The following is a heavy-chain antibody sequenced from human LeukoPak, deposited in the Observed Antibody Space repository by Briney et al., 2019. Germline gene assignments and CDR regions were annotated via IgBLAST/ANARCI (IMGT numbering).Heavy chain of an antibody. D-gene: IGHD6-13*01. CDR1: GYTFTGYY. CDR3: ARARRGSSWSLWVY. CDR2: INPNSGGT. J-gene: IGHJ4*02. Sequence: ASVKVSCKASGYTFTGYYMHWVRQAPGQGLEWMGWINPNSGGTNYAQKFQGRVTTTRDTSISTAYMELSRLRSDDTAVYYCARARRGSSWSLWVYWGQGTLVTVSS. V-gene: IGHV1-2*02.